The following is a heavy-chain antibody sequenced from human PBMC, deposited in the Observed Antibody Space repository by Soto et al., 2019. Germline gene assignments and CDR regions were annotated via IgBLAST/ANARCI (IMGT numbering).Heavy chain of an antibody. CDR3: ARVNSGAFWYFDL. CDR1: GYTFSSNF. Sequence: QVQLVQSGAEVKKPGASMKISCTASGYTFSSNFIHWVRQAPGHSPEWMGLINPSDGSTTYAHSVQGRVTFTRDTSTRTVYMELTSLRFEDAAVYYCARVNSGAFWYFDLWGRGTLVTVSS. D-gene: IGHD1-26*01. V-gene: IGHV1-46*01. J-gene: IGHJ2*01. CDR2: INPSDGST.